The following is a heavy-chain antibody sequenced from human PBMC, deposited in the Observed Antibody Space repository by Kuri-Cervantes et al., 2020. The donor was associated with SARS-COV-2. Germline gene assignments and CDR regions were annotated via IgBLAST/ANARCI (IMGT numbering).Heavy chain of an antibody. Sequence: LSVTCAASGFTFSSYEMNWVREAQGKGLEWVSYISSSGSTIYYADSVKGRFTISRDNAKNSLYLQMNSLRAEDTAVYYCARDWGELGKDYWGQGTLVTVSS. CDR1: GFTFSSYE. CDR3: ARDWGELGKDY. J-gene: IGHJ4*02. V-gene: IGHV3-48*03. D-gene: IGHD7-27*01. CDR2: ISSSGSTI.